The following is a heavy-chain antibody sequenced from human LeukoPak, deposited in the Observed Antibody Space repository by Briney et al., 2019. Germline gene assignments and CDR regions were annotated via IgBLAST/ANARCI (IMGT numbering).Heavy chain of an antibody. CDR2: IKSDGST. CDR1: GFTFSSYW. Sequence: PGGSLRLPCAASGFTFSSYWMHWVRQAPGKGLVWVSRIKSDGSTNYADSVKGRFTISRDNAKSTVSLQMNSLRAEDTGVYYCARAPSEIGGYYPEYFRHWGQGTLVTVSS. V-gene: IGHV3-74*01. CDR3: ARAPSEIGGYYPEYFRH. J-gene: IGHJ1*01. D-gene: IGHD3-22*01.